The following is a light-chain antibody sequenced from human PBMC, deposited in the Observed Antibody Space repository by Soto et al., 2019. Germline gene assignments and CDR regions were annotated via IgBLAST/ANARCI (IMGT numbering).Light chain of an antibody. CDR3: SSYTSSSTLV. Sequence: QSVLTQPASVSGSAGQWITISCTGTSSDVGGYNYVSWYQQHPGKAPKLMIYDVSNRPSGVSNRFSGSKSGNTASLTISGLQAEDEADYYCSSYTSSSTLVFGGGTKVTVL. CDR1: SSDVGGYNY. CDR2: DVS. V-gene: IGLV2-14*01. J-gene: IGLJ2*01.